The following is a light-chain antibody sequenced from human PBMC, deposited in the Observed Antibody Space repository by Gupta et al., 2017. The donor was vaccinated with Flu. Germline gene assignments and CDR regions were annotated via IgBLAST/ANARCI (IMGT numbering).Light chain of an antibody. J-gene: IGLJ3*02. V-gene: IGLV2-11*01. CDR3: CSLAGSYSWV. CDR1: SSDVGAYNY. CDR2: DVN. Sequence: QSALTQPRSVSGSPGQSVPISCTGTSSDVGAYNYVSWYQQYPGKAPKLMISDVNKRPSGVPDRFSGSKSGNTASLTISGLQPEDEADYYCCSLAGSYSWVFGGGSKVTVL.